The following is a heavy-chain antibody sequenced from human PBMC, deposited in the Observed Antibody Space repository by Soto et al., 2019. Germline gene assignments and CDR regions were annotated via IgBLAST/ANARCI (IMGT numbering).Heavy chain of an antibody. Sequence: AGGSLRLSCAASGFTFDNSWMSWFRQAPGKGLEWVGRIKSKTHGGTTEYAAAVKGRFTISRDDSKNTLYLQMNSLKTEQTAVYSCAPILFLVVTGTFDCWGQGTRVTV. D-gene: IGHD3-22*01. V-gene: IGHV3-15*01. CDR3: APILFLVVTGTFDC. CDR1: GFTFDNSW. CDR2: IKSKTHGGTT. J-gene: IGHJ4*02.